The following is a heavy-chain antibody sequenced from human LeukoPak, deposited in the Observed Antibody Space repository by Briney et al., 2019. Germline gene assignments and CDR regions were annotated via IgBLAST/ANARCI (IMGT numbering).Heavy chain of an antibody. CDR2: ISAYNGNT. V-gene: IGHV1-18*01. J-gene: IGHJ6*02. Sequence: AASVKVSCKASGYTFTSYGISWVRQAPGQGLEWMGWISAYNGNTNYAQKLQGRVTMTTDTSTSTAYMELRSLRSDDTAVYYCARGGDNWTPPYYYYGMDVWGQGTTVTVSS. D-gene: IGHD1-1*01. CDR1: GYTFTSYG. CDR3: ARGGDNWTPPYYYYGMDV.